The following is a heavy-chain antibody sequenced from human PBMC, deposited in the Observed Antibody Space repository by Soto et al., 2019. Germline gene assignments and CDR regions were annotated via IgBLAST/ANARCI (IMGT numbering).Heavy chain of an antibody. J-gene: IGHJ6*02. CDR1: GDSISSYF. V-gene: IGHV4-59*01. CDR2: VYHSGST. Sequence: SETLSLTCTFAGDSISSYFWSWIRQPPGKGLEWIGCVYHSGSTNYSPSLKRRVSISVDTSKNQFSLRLTSVTAADTAVYYCARTYSSSYSRYPVYYGMDVWGQGTTVTVS. D-gene: IGHD3-22*01. CDR3: ARTYSSSYSRYPVYYGMDV.